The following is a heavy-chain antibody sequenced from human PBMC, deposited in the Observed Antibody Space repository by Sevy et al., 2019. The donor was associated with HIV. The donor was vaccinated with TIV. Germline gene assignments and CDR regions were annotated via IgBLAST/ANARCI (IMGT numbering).Heavy chain of an antibody. Sequence: GGSLRLSCEASGFTFSDYHMTWIRRAPGKGLEWVAYSSSRGSTEHYADSVKGRFTISRNNVKNSLYLQMDSLRGEDTAVYYCAREADYYFDSWGQGSLVTVSS. CDR1: GFTFSDYH. V-gene: IGHV3-11*01. CDR3: AREADYYFDS. D-gene: IGHD2-21*02. CDR2: SSSRGSTE. J-gene: IGHJ4*02.